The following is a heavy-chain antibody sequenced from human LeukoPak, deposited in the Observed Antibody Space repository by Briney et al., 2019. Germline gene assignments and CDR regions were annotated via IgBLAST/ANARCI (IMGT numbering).Heavy chain of an antibody. Sequence: SETLSLTCTVSGGSISNYYWSWIRQPPGKGLEWIGYIYYSGSTNYNPSLVSRVTISVDTSKNQFSLKLSSVTAADTAVYYCAREEGSGSYYPSTFDYWGQGTLVTVSS. CDR2: IYYSGST. CDR1: GGSISNYY. D-gene: IGHD3-10*01. CDR3: AREEGSGSYYPSTFDY. J-gene: IGHJ4*02. V-gene: IGHV4-59*01.